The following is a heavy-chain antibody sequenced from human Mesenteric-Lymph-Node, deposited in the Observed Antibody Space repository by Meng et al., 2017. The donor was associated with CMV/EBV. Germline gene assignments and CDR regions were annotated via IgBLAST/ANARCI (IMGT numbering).Heavy chain of an antibody. D-gene: IGHD5-18*01. Sequence: ETLSLTCTVSGGSISSYYWSWIRQPPGKGLEWIGYIYYSGSTNYNPSLKSRVTISVDTPKNQFSLKLSSVTAADTAVYYCARGYSYGYWYFDLWGRGTLVTVSS. CDR1: GGSISSYY. J-gene: IGHJ2*01. V-gene: IGHV4-59*01. CDR3: ARGYSYGYWYFDL. CDR2: IYYSGST.